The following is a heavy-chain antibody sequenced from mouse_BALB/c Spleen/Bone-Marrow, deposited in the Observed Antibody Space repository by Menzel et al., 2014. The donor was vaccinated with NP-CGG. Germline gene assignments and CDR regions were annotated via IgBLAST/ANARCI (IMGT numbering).Heavy chain of an antibody. CDR2: INPSTGCT. V-gene: IGHV1-7*01. CDR3: AREGIYYGNTWFAY. CDR1: GYTFTTYW. J-gene: IGHJ3*01. Sequence: QVQLKDSGAELAKPGASVKMSCKTSGYTFTTYWIHWVKQRPGQGLEWIGYINPSTGCTEYNQKFKDKATLTADKSSSTAYMQLSSLTSEEFAVYYCAREGIYYGNTWFAYWGQGTLVTVSA. D-gene: IGHD2-1*01.